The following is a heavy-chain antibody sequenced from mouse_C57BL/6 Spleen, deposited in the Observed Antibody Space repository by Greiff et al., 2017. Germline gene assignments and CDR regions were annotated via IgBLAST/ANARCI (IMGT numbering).Heavy chain of an antibody. CDR3: AREGANWDGEDYFDY. J-gene: IGHJ2*01. CDR1: GYSITSGYY. D-gene: IGHD4-1*01. Sequence: EVKLQESGPGLVKPSQSLSLTCSVTGYSITSGYYWNWIRQFPGNKLEWMGYISYDGSNNYNPSLKNRISITRDTSKNQFFLKLNSVTTEDTATYYCAREGANWDGEDYFDYWGQGTTLTVSS. V-gene: IGHV3-6*01. CDR2: ISYDGSN.